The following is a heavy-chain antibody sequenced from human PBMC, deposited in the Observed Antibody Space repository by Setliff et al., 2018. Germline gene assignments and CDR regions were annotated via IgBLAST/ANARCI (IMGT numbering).Heavy chain of an antibody. Sequence: ETLSLTCTVSDASIGGSGYYWGWIRQPPGKGPEWIGNIHYSGSTHYNPSLKSRVTISVDTSKNQFSLKLSSVTAADTAVYYCARGWGSGWSKEGAFDIWGQGTMVTVSS. CDR1: DASIGGSGYY. V-gene: IGHV4-39*07. CDR2: IHYSGST. CDR3: ARGWGSGWSKEGAFDI. J-gene: IGHJ3*02. D-gene: IGHD6-19*01.